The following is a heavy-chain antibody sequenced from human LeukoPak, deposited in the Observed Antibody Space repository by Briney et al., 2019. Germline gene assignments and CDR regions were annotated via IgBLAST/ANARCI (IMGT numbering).Heavy chain of an antibody. J-gene: IGHJ6*02. CDR3: ARDITLEYSYVSRAYYYYGMDV. CDR1: GYTFTSYA. D-gene: IGHD5-18*01. Sequence: ASVKVSCKASGYTFTSYAMNWVRQAPGQGLEWMGWINTNTGNPTYAQGFTGRFVFSLDTSVSTAYLQISSLKAEDTAVYYCARDITLEYSYVSRAYYYYGMDVWGQGTTVTVSS. V-gene: IGHV7-4-1*02. CDR2: INTNTGNP.